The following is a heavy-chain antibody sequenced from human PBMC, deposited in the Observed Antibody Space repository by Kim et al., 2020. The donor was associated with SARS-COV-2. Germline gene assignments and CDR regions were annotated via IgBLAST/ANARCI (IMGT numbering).Heavy chain of an antibody. V-gene: IGHV4-61*03. J-gene: IGHJ2*01. CDR2: T. CDR3: ARGSGWLSDL. Sequence: TNYNPALKGRVTRSLDTSKIHFSLKLSSVTAADTAVYYCARGSGWLSDLWGRGTLVTVSS. D-gene: IGHD3-10*01.